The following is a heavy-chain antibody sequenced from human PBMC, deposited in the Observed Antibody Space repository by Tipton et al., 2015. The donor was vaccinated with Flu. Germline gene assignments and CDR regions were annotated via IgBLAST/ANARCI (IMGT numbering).Heavy chain of an antibody. V-gene: IGHV4-4*08. D-gene: IGHD3-3*01. CDR1: GGSISDYY. CDR3: ARDTIFGVAH. Sequence: TLSLTCTVSGGSISDYYWSWIRQPPGKGLVWIAYSSGSSGHTNYNPSLKSRGTISVDTSKNQFSLKLSSVTAADTAVYYCARDTIFGVAHWGQGTLVTVSS. CDR2: SSGSSGHT. J-gene: IGHJ4*02.